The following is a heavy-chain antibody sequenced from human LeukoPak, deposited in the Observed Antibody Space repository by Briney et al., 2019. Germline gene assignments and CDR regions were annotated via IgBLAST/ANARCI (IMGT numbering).Heavy chain of an antibody. CDR2: ISAYNGNT. Sequence: GASVKVSCKPSGYTFTSYGISWVRQAPGQGLEWMGWISAYNGNTNNAQKLQGRDTMTTDTSTSTAYMELRSLRSDGTAVYYCASDPNHCEFWSGYSDYWGQGTLVTVSS. D-gene: IGHD3-3*01. CDR3: ASDPNHCEFWSGYSDY. V-gene: IGHV1-18*01. CDR1: GYTFTSYG. J-gene: IGHJ4*02.